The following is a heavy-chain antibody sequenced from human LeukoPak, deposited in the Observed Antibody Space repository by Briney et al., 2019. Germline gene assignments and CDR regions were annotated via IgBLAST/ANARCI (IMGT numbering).Heavy chain of an antibody. Sequence: GGSLRLSCAASGFTFSSYSRNWVGQAPGKGVEWVSSISSSSSYIYYADSVKGRFTISRDNTKNSLYLQMNSLRAEDTAVYYCARDWSIADAWGQGTLVTVSS. D-gene: IGHD6-6*01. CDR3: ARDWSIADA. J-gene: IGHJ5*02. CDR2: ISSSSSYI. CDR1: GFTFSSYS. V-gene: IGHV3-21*01.